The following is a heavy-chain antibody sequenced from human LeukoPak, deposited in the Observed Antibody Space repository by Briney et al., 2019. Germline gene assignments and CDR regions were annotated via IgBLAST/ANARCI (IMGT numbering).Heavy chain of an antibody. J-gene: IGHJ4*02. V-gene: IGHV3-7*01. CDR2: IKQDGSEK. CDR3: ARDSRGAFDY. Sequence: AGSLRLSCAASGFTFSSHWMSWVRQAPGKGLEWVANIKQDGSEKYYVDSVKGRFTISRDNAKNSLYLQMNSLRAEDTAVYYCARDSRGAFDYWGQGTLVTVSS. CDR1: GFTFSSHW. D-gene: IGHD3-10*01.